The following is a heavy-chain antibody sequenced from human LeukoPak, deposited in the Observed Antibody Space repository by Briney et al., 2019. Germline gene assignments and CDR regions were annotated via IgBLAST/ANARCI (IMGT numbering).Heavy chain of an antibody. V-gene: IGHV3-30*01. D-gene: IGHD3-10*01. CDR2: ISYDGSNK. J-gene: IGHJ5*02. CDR1: GFTFSSYA. CDR3: AREERITMVRGVIWWFDP. Sequence: GRSLRLSCAASGFTFSSYAMHWVRQAPGKGLEGVAVISYDGSNKYYADSVKGRFTISRDNSKNTLYLQMNSLRAEDTAVYYCAREERITMVRGVIWWFDPWGQGTLVTVSS.